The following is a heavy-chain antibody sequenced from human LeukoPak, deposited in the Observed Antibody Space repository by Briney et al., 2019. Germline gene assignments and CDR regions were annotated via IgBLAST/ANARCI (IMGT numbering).Heavy chain of an antibody. D-gene: IGHD3-10*01. CDR1: GGSISSYY. J-gene: IGHJ6*03. Sequence: SETLSLTCTVSGGSISSYYWSWIRQPPGKGLGWIGYIYYSGSTNYNPSLKSRVTISVDTSKNQFSLKLSSVTAADTAVYYCARAEFGEFPPKDYYYMDVWGKGTTVTISS. CDR2: IYYSGST. CDR3: ARAEFGEFPPKDYYYMDV. V-gene: IGHV4-59*01.